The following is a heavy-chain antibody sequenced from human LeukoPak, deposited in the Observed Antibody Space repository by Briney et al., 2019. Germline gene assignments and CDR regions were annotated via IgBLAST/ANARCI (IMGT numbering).Heavy chain of an antibody. CDR3: ASHIQLWLRYFDY. CDR2: IYYSGST. D-gene: IGHD5-18*01. J-gene: IGHJ4*02. CDR1: GVSISSSSSY. V-gene: IGHV4-39*01. Sequence: SETLSLTCTVSGVSISSSSSYGGWIRQPPGKGLAWIGSIYYSGSTYYNPSLKSRVTISVDTSKNQFSLKLSSVTAADTAVYCCASHIQLWLRYFDYWGQGTLVTVSS.